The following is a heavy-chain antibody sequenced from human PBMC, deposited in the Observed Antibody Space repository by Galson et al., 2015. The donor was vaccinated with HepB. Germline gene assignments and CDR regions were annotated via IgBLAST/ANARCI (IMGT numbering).Heavy chain of an antibody. V-gene: IGHV3-15*07. CDR2: IKSKTDGGTT. Sequence: MNWVRQAPGKGLEWVGRIKSKTDGGTTDYAAPVKGRFTISRDDSKNTLYLQMNSLKTEDTAVYYCTTLAFTYYDILTGYPDAFDIWGQGTMVTVSS. D-gene: IGHD3-9*01. J-gene: IGHJ3*02. CDR3: TTLAFTYYDILTGYPDAFDI.